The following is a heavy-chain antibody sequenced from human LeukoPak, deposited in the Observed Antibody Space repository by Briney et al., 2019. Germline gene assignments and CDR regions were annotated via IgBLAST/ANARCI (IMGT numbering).Heavy chain of an antibody. J-gene: IGHJ4*02. CDR3: ARLWDSSSSRHFDY. Sequence: GGSLRLSCAASGFTFSTYWMHWVRQAPGKGLVWVSHINSDESNTNYADSVKGRFTISRDNAKNTLYLQMNNLRAEDTAVYFCARLWDSSSSRHFDYWGQGALVTVSS. V-gene: IGHV3-74*01. D-gene: IGHD6-6*01. CDR1: GFTFSTYW. CDR2: INSDESNT.